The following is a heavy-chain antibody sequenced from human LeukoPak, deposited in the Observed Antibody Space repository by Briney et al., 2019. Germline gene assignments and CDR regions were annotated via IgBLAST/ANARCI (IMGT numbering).Heavy chain of an antibody. CDR2: IYSGGST. V-gene: IGHV3-66*01. D-gene: IGHD3-16*02. CDR3: ARGYVWGSYRYTDY. J-gene: IGHJ4*02. CDR1: GFTFSSYG. Sequence: GGSLRLSCAVSGFTFSSYGMSWVRQAPGKGLEWVSVIYSGGSTYYADSVKGRFTISRDNSKNTLYLQMNSLRAEDTAVYYCARGYVWGSYRYTDYWGQGTLVTVSS.